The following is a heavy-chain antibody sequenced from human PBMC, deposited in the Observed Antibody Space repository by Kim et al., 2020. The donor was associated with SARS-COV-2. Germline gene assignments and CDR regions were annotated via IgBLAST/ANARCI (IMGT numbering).Heavy chain of an antibody. Sequence: GGSLRLSCAASGFTFSSYWMSWVRQAPGKGLEWVANIKQDGSEKYYVDSVKGRFTISRDNAKNSLYLQRNSLRAEDTAVYYCARDCDSSGYYSGFGYWGQGTLVTVSS. J-gene: IGHJ4*02. V-gene: IGHV3-7*01. CDR2: IKQDGSEK. CDR1: GFTFSSYW. CDR3: ARDCDSSGYYSGFGY. D-gene: IGHD3-22*01.